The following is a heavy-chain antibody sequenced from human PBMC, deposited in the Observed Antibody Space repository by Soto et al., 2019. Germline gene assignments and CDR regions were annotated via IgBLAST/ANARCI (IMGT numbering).Heavy chain of an antibody. CDR2: ISYDGSNK. V-gene: IGHV3-30*18. CDR3: AKDHLPSSSWFTPNTYYYYGMDV. J-gene: IGHJ6*02. Sequence: GGSLRLSCAASGFTFSSYGMHWVRQAPGKGLEWVAVISYDGSNKYYADSVKGRFTISRDNSKNTLYLQMNSLRAEDTAGYYCAKDHLPSSSWFTPNTYYYYGMDVWGQGTTVTVSS. CDR1: GFTFSSYG. D-gene: IGHD6-13*01.